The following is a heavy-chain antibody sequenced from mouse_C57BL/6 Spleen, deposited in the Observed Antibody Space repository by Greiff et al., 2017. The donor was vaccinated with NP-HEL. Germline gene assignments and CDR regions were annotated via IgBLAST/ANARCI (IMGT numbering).Heavy chain of an antibody. V-gene: IGHV1-74*01. Sequence: QVQLKQPGAELVKPGASVKVSCKASGYTFTSYWMHWVKQRPGQGLEWIGRIHPSDSDTNYNQKFKGKATLTVDKSSSTAYMQLSSLTSEDSAVYYCAISLYGYDWYFDVWGTGTTVTVSS. D-gene: IGHD2-2*01. CDR3: AISLYGYDWYFDV. J-gene: IGHJ1*03. CDR1: GYTFTSYW. CDR2: IHPSDSDT.